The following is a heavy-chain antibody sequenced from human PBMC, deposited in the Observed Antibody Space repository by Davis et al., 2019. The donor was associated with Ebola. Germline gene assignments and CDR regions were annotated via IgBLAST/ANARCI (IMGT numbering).Heavy chain of an antibody. Sequence: GGSLRLSCAASGFTFSSYSMNWVRQVPGKGLEWVSSISSSSSYIYYADSVKGRFTISRDNAKNSLYLQMNSLRAEDTAVYYCARDLKPNDSSGYYYTAFDIWGQGTMVTVSS. CDR1: GFTFSSYS. D-gene: IGHD3-22*01. CDR2: ISSSSSYI. J-gene: IGHJ3*02. CDR3: ARDLKPNDSSGYYYTAFDI. V-gene: IGHV3-21*01.